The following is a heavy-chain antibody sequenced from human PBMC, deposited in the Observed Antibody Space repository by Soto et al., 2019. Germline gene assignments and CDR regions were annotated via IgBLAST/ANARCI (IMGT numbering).Heavy chain of an antibody. CDR3: ARDAAAIGYCSGGSCYGSFDY. CDR2: INPNSGGT. Sequence: ASVKVSCKASGYTFTGYYMHWVRQAPGQGLEWMGWINPNSGGTNYAQKFQGWVTMTRDTSISTAYMGLSRLRSDDTAVYYCARDAAAIGYCSGGSCYGSFDYWGQGTLVTVSS. D-gene: IGHD2-15*01. CDR1: GYTFTGYY. J-gene: IGHJ4*02. V-gene: IGHV1-2*04.